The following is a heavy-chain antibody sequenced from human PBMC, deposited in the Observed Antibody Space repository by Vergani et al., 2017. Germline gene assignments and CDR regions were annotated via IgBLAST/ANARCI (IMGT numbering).Heavy chain of an antibody. CDR2: INPSDGTT. CDR3: ALYGVKPNSNWFDP. D-gene: IGHD1-14*01. V-gene: IGHV1-46*01. J-gene: IGHJ5*02. Sequence: QVQLVQSGAEVKKPGASVKVSCKASGYAFTSHHLQWVRQAPGQGFEWMGIINPSDGTTSYAQRFQGRVTLTRDTSTSTAYMELRSLRSDDTAIYYCALYGVKPNSNWFDPWGQGTLVSVSS. CDR1: GYAFTSHH.